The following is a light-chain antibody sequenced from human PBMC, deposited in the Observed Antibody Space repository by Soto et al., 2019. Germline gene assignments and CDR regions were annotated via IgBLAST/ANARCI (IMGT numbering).Light chain of an antibody. CDR2: GAS. CDR3: QHHNSYSQT. J-gene: IGKJ1*01. V-gene: IGKV1-5*01. CDR1: QSIRHY. Sequence: DIDMTQSPPTLSASVGDRVTITCRASQSIRHYLAWYQQMPGKAPKLLIYGASTLQSGVPSRFSGSGSGTEFTLTISSLQPDDFGTYFCQHHNSYSQTFGQGTKVDIK.